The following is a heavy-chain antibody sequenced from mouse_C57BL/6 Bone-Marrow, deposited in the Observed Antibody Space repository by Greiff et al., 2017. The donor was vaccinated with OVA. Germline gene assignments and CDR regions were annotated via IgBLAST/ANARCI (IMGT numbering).Heavy chain of an antibody. CDR2: IWSDGST. V-gene: IGHV2-6-1*01. CDR1: GFSLTSYG. CDR3: ARHLGDYYSNPYYAMDY. Sequence: VKVVESGPGLVAPSQSLSITCTVSGFSLTSYGVHWVRQPPGKGLEWLVVIWSDGSTTYNSALKSRLSISKDNSKSQVFLKMNSLQTDDTAMYYCARHLGDYYSNPYYAMDYWGQGTSVTVSS. J-gene: IGHJ4*01. D-gene: IGHD2-5*01.